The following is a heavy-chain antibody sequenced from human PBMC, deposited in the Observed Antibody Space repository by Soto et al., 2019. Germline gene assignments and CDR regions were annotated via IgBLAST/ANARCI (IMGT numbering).Heavy chain of an antibody. CDR1: GGTFSSYA. J-gene: IGHJ5*02. V-gene: IGHV1-69*01. Sequence: QVQLVQSGAEVKKPGSSVKVSCKASGGTFSSYAISWVRQAPGQGLEWMGGIIPIFGTANYAQKFQGRVTITADESTSTAYMELSSLTSEDTAVYYCARDRGSDSSSWFGRGPNWFDPWGQGTLVTVSS. D-gene: IGHD6-13*01. CDR2: IIPIFGTA. CDR3: ARDRGSDSSSWFGRGPNWFDP.